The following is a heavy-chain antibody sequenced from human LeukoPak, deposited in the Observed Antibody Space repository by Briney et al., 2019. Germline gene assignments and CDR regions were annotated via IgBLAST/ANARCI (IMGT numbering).Heavy chain of an antibody. CDR1: GFTFSSAW. D-gene: IGHD5-24*01. CDR3: SKGVATIDY. Sequence: GGSLRLSCAASGFTFSSAWMSWVRQAPGKGLEWFGRIKSKTDGGTTDYAAPVKGRFTISRDDSKNTLYLQMNSLKTEDTAVYYCSKGVATIDYWGQGTLVTVSS. CDR2: IKSKTDGGTT. J-gene: IGHJ4*02. V-gene: IGHV3-15*01.